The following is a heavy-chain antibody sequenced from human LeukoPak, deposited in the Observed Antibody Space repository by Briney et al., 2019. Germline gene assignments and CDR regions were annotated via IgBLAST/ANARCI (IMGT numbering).Heavy chain of an antibody. Sequence: GGSLRLSCAASGFTFSSYGMHWVRQAPGKGLEWLAFMRYDGSNTHYADSVKGRFTISRDNSKNTLFLQMNSLRSEDTALYYCANGPHYNILTGFYKARSHLDYWGQGTLVTVSS. D-gene: IGHD3-9*01. CDR2: MRYDGSNT. CDR1: GFTFSSYG. CDR3: ANGPHYNILTGFYKARSHLDY. V-gene: IGHV3-30*02. J-gene: IGHJ4*02.